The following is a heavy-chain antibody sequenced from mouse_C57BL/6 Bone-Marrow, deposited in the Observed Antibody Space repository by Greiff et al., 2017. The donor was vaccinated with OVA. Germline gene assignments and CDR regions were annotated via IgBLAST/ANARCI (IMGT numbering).Heavy chain of an antibody. CDR1: GYAFTNYL. V-gene: IGHV1-54*01. CDR3: ARLGRGAY. CDR2: SNPGSGGT. J-gene: IGHJ3*01. Sequence: VQLQQSGAELVRPGTSVKVSCKASGYAFTNYLIEWVKQRPGQGLEWIGVSNPGSGGTNYNEKFKGKATLTADKSSSTAYMQLSSLTSEDSAVYFCARLGRGAYWGQGTLVTVSA. D-gene: IGHD4-1*01.